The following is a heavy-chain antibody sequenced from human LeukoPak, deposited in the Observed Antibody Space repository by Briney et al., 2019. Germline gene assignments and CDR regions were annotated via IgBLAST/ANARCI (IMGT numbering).Heavy chain of an antibody. CDR1: GFTFSSYG. CDR2: ISYDGSNK. Sequence: GRSLRLSCAASGFTFSSYGMHWVRQAPGKGLEWVAVISYDGSNKYYADSVKGRFTISRDNSKNTLYLQMNSLRAEDTAVYYCARGRNNFRYWGQGTLVTVSS. CDR3: ARGRNNFRY. V-gene: IGHV3-30*03. D-gene: IGHD1-20*01. J-gene: IGHJ4*02.